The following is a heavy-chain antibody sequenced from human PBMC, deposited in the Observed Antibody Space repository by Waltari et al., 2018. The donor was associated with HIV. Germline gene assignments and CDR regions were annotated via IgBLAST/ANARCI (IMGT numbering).Heavy chain of an antibody. Sequence: EVQLVQSGAEVKKPGESLKVSCEACGYIFTTYWVGWVRQIPGKGLEWMGIIYPGDSDVRYSLSFQGQVTISADKSISTVYLQWSTLKTSDTAVYYCARQFGDSWGQGTLVTVSS. CDR1: GYIFTTYW. V-gene: IGHV5-51*01. CDR3: ARQFGDS. CDR2: IYPGDSDV. J-gene: IGHJ4*02. D-gene: IGHD3-10*01.